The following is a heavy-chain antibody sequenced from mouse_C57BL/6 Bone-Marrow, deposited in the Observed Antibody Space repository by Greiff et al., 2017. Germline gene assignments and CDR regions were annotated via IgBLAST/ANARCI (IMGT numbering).Heavy chain of an antibody. D-gene: IGHD1-1*01. CDR1: GYTFTSYW. V-gene: IGHV1-85*01. CDR3: AREDYYGSGGYFDY. Sequence: QVQLQQPGAELVRPGSSVKLSCKASGYTFTSYWMHWVKQRPGQGLEWIGWIYPRDGSTKYNEKFKGKATLTVDTSSSTAYMELHSLTSEDSAVYFCAREDYYGSGGYFDYWGQGTTLTVSS. CDR2: IYPRDGST. J-gene: IGHJ2*01.